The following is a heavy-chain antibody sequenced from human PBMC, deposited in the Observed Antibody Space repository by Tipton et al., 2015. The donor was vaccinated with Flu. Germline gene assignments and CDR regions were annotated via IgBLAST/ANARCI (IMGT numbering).Heavy chain of an antibody. J-gene: IGHJ4*02. CDR1: GFTFSSYG. Sequence: RSLRLSCAASGFTFSSYGMHWVRQAPGKGLEWVAVIWYDGSNKYYADSVKGRFTTSRDNSKNTLYLQMNSLRAEDTAVYYCAKSQGYYGSGSSVYWGQGTLVTVSS. V-gene: IGHV3-33*06. CDR2: IWYDGSNK. CDR3: AKSQGYYGSGSSVY. D-gene: IGHD3-10*01.